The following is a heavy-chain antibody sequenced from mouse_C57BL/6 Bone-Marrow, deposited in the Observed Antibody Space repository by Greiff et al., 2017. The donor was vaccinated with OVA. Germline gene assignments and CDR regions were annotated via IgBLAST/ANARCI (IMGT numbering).Heavy chain of an antibody. Sequence: QVQLQQSGAELVRPGTSVKVSCKASGYAFTNYLIEWVKQRPGQGLERIGVINPGSGGTNYNEKFKGKATLTADKSSSTAYMQLSSLTSEDSAVYFCARGTTVVPYYFDYWGQGTTLTVSS. CDR1: GYAFTNYL. V-gene: IGHV1-54*01. CDR3: ARGTTVVPYYFDY. CDR2: INPGSGGT. D-gene: IGHD1-1*01. J-gene: IGHJ2*01.